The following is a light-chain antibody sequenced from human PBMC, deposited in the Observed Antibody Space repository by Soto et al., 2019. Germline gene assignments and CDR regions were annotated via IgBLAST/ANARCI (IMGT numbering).Light chain of an antibody. CDR1: NIGSRS. Sequence: SYELTQPPSVSVAPGKTATITCGGNNIGSRSVHWYQQKPGQAPVLVIYYDSDRPSGIPVRFSGSNSGNTATLTISRVEAGDEADYYCQVWDSSNDHGVFGGGTKLTVL. V-gene: IGLV3-21*04. J-gene: IGLJ3*02. CDR3: QVWDSSNDHGV. CDR2: YDS.